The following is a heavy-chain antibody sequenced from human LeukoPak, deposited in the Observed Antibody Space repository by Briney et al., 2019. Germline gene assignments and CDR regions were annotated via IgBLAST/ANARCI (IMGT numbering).Heavy chain of an antibody. CDR3: VSIITTSYD. J-gene: IGHJ4*02. CDR2: TRNAVNSYST. CDR1: GFTLSYHY. D-gene: IGHD3-22*01. Sequence: GGSLRLSCAASGFTLSYHYMDWVRQAPGKGLEWVGRTRNAVNSYSTEYAASVTGRFSISRDDSKSSLYLQMNSLKTEDTAVYFCVSIITTSYDWGQGTLVIVSS. V-gene: IGHV3-72*01.